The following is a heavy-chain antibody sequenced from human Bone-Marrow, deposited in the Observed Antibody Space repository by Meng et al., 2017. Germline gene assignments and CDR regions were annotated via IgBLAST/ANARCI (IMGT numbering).Heavy chain of an antibody. D-gene: IGHD3-10*01. CDR3: ARSLDRELLFYLDY. J-gene: IGHJ4*02. CDR1: GGSISSSSYY. Sequence: GSLRLSCTVSGGSISSSSYYWGWIRQPPGKGLEWIGSIYYSGSTYYNPSLKSRVTISVDTSKNQFSLKLSSVTAADTAVYYCARSLDRELLFYLDYWGQGTLVTVSS. V-gene: IGHV4-39*07. CDR2: IYYSGST.